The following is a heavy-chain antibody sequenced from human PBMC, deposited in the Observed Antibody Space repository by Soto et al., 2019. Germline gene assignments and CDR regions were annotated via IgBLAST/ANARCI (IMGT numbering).Heavy chain of an antibody. CDR3: ARVSGIYYYGMDV. CDR1: GGSFSGYY. CDR2: INHSGST. J-gene: IGHJ6*02. D-gene: IGHD3-10*01. V-gene: IGHV4-34*01. Sequence: ETLSLTCAVYGGSFSGYYWSWIRQPPGKGLEWIGEINHSGSTDYNPSLKSRVTISVDTSKNQFSLKLSSVTAADTAVYYCARVSGIYYYGMDVWGQGTTVAVSS.